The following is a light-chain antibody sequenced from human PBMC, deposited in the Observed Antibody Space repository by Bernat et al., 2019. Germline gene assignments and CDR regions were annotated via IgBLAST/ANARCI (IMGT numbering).Light chain of an antibody. V-gene: IGLV1-44*01. Sequence: QSVLTQPPSASGTPGQRVTISCSGRSSNIGSNTVNWYQHLPGTAPKLLMYNNNQRPSGVPDRFSGSKSGTSASLAISGLQSEDEADYYCSAWDDSLTSHVFGTGTKVTVL. CDR1: SSNIGSNT. J-gene: IGLJ1*01. CDR3: SAWDDSLTSHV. CDR2: NNN.